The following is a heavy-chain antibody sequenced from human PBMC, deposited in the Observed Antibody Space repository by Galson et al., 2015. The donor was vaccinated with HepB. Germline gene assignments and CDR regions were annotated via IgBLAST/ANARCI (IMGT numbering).Heavy chain of an antibody. CDR2: ININTGNP. J-gene: IGHJ5*02. D-gene: IGHD6-13*01. CDR3: ARGGIGAAHWFGP. V-gene: IGHV7-4-1*02. Sequence: SVKVSCKASGYTFTRYAMNWVRQAPGQGLEWMGWININTGNPTYAQGFTGRFVFSLDTSVSTAYLQISSLKAEDTAVYYCARGGIGAAHWFGPWGQGTLVTVSS. CDR1: GYTFTRYA.